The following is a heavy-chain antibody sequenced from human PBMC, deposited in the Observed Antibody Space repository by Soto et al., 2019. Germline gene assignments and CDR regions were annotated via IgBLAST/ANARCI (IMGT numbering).Heavy chain of an antibody. D-gene: IGHD6-19*01. V-gene: IGHV3-23*01. CDR3: AKDSSGGAFDI. J-gene: IGHJ3*02. CDR2: ISGGGGST. CDR1: GFTFSSYA. Sequence: GGSLRLSCAASGFTFSSYAMSWVRRAPGKGLEWVSLISGGGGSTYYADSVKGRFTIFRENSKNTLYLQMNSLRAEDTAVYYCAKDSSGGAFDIWGQGTMVTVSS.